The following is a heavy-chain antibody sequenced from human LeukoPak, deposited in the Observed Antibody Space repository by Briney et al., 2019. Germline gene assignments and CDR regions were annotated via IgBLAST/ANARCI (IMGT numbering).Heavy chain of an antibody. CDR2: IYYSGST. CDR3: ARQKIFGVVIIPVGRFNWFDP. V-gene: IGHV4-39*01. Sequence: PSETLSLTCTVSGGSISSTSYYWGWIRQPPGKGLEWIGSIYYSGSTYYNPSLKSRVTISVDTSKNQFSLKLSSVTAADTAVYYCARQKIFGVVIIPVGRFNWFDPWGQGTLVTVSS. CDR1: GGSISSTSYY. D-gene: IGHD3-3*01. J-gene: IGHJ5*02.